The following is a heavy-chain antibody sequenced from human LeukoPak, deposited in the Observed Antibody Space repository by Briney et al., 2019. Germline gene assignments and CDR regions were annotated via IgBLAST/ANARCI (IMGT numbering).Heavy chain of an antibody. V-gene: IGHV3-23*01. D-gene: IGHD3-9*01. Sequence: RGSLRLSCAASGFTFSSYAMSWVRQAPEKGLEWVSAISGSGGSTYYADSVKGRFTISRDNSKNTLYLQMNSLRAEDTAVYYCARGGYYDILTGYVDYWGQGTLVTVSS. CDR3: ARGGYYDILTGYVDY. J-gene: IGHJ4*02. CDR2: ISGSGGST. CDR1: GFTFSSYA.